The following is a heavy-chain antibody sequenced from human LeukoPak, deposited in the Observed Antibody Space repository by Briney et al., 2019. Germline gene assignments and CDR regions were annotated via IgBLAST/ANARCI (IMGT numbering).Heavy chain of an antibody. J-gene: IGHJ4*02. CDR3: ATGSVGVVIIPFDY. CDR2: ISGSGGST. CDR1: GFTFSSYA. V-gene: IGHV3-23*01. D-gene: IGHD3-3*01. Sequence: GGSLRLSCAASGFTFSSYAMSWVRQAPGKGLEWVSAISGSGGSTYYADSVKGRFTISRDNSKNTLYLQMNGLRAEDTAVYYCATGSVGVVIIPFDYWGQGTLVTVSS.